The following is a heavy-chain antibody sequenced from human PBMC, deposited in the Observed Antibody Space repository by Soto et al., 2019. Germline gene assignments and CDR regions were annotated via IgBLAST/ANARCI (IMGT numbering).Heavy chain of an antibody. V-gene: IGHV1-69*08. CDR1: GGTFSSYT. CDR3: ARDAIYCSGGSCYPDAFDY. CDR2: IIPILGIA. J-gene: IGHJ4*02. Sequence: QVQLVQSGAEVKKPGSSVKVSCKASGGTFSSYTISWVRQAPGQGLEWMGRIIPILGIANYAQKFQGRVTIHADKSTSTAYMELSSLRSEDTAVYYCARDAIYCSGGSCYPDAFDYWGQGTLVTVSS. D-gene: IGHD2-15*01.